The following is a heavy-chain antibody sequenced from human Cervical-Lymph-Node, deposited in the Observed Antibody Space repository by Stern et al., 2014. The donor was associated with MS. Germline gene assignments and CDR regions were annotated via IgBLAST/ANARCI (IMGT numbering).Heavy chain of an antibody. CDR1: GYTFINYS. CDR3: ARDRYSGSYWTWFDP. Sequence: QLVQSGAEVKKPGASVKVSCKASGYTFINYSMHWVRQAPGQGLEWMGIINRSDGSATYAQNFQGRVTMTRDTSTSTVYMELSSLRSEDTAVYYCARDRYSGSYWTWFDPWGQGTLVTVSS. J-gene: IGHJ5*02. CDR2: INRSDGSA. V-gene: IGHV1-46*01. D-gene: IGHD1-26*01.